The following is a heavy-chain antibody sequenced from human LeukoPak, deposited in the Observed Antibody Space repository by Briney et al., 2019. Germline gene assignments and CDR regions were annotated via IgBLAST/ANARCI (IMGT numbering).Heavy chain of an antibody. CDR3: ARDGMLRGVIDYSGMDV. J-gene: IGHJ6*02. D-gene: IGHD3-10*01. Sequence: SVKVSCKASGGTFSNYALSWVRQAPGQGLEWMGRIIVILGIADYAQKFQGRVTITADKSTTTVYMELSSLRSQDTAVYYCARDGMLRGVIDYSGMDVWGQGTMVTVSS. CDR2: IIVILGIA. CDR1: GGTFSNYA. V-gene: IGHV1-69*04.